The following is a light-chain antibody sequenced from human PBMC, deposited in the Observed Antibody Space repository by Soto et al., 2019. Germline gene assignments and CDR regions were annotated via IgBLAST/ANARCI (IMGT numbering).Light chain of an antibody. V-gene: IGLV2-11*01. J-gene: IGLJ2*01. Sequence: QSALTQPRSVSGSPGQSVTISCTGTSSDVGGYNYVSWYQQHPGKAPKLMIYDVSKRPSGVPDRFSGSKSGNTASLTISGLQXEDEADYYCCSYAGSYTVVFGGGTKLTVL. CDR3: CSYAGSYTVV. CDR2: DVS. CDR1: SSDVGGYNY.